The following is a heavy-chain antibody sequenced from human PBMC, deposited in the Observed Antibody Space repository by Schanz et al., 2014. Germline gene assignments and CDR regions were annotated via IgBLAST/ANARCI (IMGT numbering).Heavy chain of an antibody. Sequence: QVQLVQSGAEVKKPGSSVKVSCKASGGTFSTYTISWVRQAPGQGLEWMGRIIPILGIANYAQKFQGRVTMTTDTSTSTSYMELTSLRFDDTAVYYCASSGAGYSSSWDFDYWGQGTLVTVSS. J-gene: IGHJ4*02. CDR1: GGTFSTYT. CDR2: IIPILGIA. CDR3: ASSGAGYSSSWDFDY. D-gene: IGHD6-13*01. V-gene: IGHV1-69*02.